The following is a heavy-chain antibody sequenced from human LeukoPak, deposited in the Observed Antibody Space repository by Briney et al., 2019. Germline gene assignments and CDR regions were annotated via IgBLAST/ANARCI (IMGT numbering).Heavy chain of an antibody. V-gene: IGHV3-23*01. CDR1: GFTFSSYA. Sequence: GGSLRLSCAASGFTFSSYAMSWVRQAPGKGLEWVSAISGSGGSTYYADSVKGRFTISRDNSKNTLYLQMNSLRSEDTAVYYCATFEFSVIAAGGGYWGQGTLVTVSS. CDR3: ATFEFSVIAAGGGY. J-gene: IGHJ4*02. D-gene: IGHD6-13*01. CDR2: ISGSGGST.